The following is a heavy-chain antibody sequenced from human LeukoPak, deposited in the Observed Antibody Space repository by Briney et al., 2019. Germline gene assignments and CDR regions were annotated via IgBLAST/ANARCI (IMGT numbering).Heavy chain of an antibody. CDR3: AKDPAGLDFDY. D-gene: IGHD2-2*03. CDR2: ISGSGGST. CDR1: GFTFSTYS. V-gene: IGHV3-23*01. J-gene: IGHJ4*02. Sequence: GGSLRLSCVASGFTFSTYSMNWVRQAPGKGLEWVSAISGSGGSTYYADSVKGRFTISRDNSKNTLYLQMSSLRAEDTAVYYCAKDPAGLDFDYWGQGTLVTVSS.